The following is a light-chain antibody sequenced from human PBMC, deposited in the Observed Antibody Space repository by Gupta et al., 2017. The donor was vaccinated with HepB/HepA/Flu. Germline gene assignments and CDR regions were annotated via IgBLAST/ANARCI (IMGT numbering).Light chain of an antibody. J-gene: IGKJ1*01. CDR3: QQYGSSPKT. CDR2: DAS. CDR1: QSVSSSY. V-gene: IGKV3D-20*01. Sequence: EIVLTQSPATLSLSPGERATLSCGASQSVSSSYLAWYQQKPGLVPRLLIYDASSRATGIPDRFSGSGSGTDFTLTISRLEPEDFAVYYCQQYGSSPKTFGQGTKVEIK.